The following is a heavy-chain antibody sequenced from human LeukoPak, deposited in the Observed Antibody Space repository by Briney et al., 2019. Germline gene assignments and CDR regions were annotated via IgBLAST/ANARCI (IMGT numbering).Heavy chain of an antibody. V-gene: IGHV4-34*01. CDR2: IDHTRDT. D-gene: IGHD3-22*01. CDR3: ARPTLASSSGNYYVLFDL. Sequence: PSETLSLTCAVYGASFSNSYWSWIRQPPGKGLEWIGEIDHTRDTKYNPSLKGRVTISVDTSKKQLSLRLTSVTAADTAVYYCARPTLASSSGNYYVLFDLWGQGTLVTVSS. CDR1: GASFSNSY. J-gene: IGHJ4*02.